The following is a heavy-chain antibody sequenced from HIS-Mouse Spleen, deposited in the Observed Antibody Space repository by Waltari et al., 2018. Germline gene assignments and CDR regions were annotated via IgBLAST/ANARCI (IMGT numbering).Heavy chain of an antibody. D-gene: IGHD6-13*01. J-gene: IGHJ2*01. CDR1: GVSISSSSYY. Sequence: QLQLQESGPGLVKPSETLSLTRTVSGVSISSSSYYWGWIRQPPGKGREWIGSIYYSGSTYYNPSLKSRVTISVDTSKNQFSLKLSSVTAADTAVYYCAREIPYSSSWYDWYFDLWGRGTLVTVSS. CDR3: AREIPYSSSWYDWYFDL. V-gene: IGHV4-39*07. CDR2: IYYSGST.